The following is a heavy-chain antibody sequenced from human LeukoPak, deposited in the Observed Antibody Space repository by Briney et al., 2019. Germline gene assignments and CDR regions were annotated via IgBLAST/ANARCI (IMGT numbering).Heavy chain of an antibody. CDR3: ARGNYIVGATALWY. Sequence: GASVKVSCKASGYTFTGYYMHWVRQAPGQGLEWMGWINPNSGGTNYAQKFQGRVTMTRDRSISTVYMELSRLRSDDTAVYYCARGNYIVGATALWYWGQGTLVTVSS. CDR2: INPNSGGT. CDR1: GYTFTGYY. J-gene: IGHJ4*02. D-gene: IGHD1-26*01. V-gene: IGHV1-2*02.